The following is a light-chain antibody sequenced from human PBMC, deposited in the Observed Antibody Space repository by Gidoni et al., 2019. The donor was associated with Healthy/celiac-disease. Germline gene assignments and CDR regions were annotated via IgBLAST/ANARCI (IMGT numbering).Light chain of an antibody. V-gene: IGKV1-39*01. J-gene: IGKJ4*01. CDR2: AAS. Sequence: DIQMTQSPASLSASVGDRVTITCRASQSISSYLNWYQQKPGKAPKLLIYAASSLQSGVPSRFRGSGSGTAFTLTISSLQPADFATYYCPQSYSSLTFGGGTKVEIK. CDR3: PQSYSSLT. CDR1: QSISSY.